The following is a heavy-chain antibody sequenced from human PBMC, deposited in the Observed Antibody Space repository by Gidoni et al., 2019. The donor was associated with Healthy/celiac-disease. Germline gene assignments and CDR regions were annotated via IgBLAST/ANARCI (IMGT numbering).Heavy chain of an antibody. V-gene: IGHV1-46*01. J-gene: IGHJ4*02. CDR3: ARGTFPGGTMIVVDTGDFFDY. CDR1: GYTFTSYY. D-gene: IGHD3-22*01. CDR2: INPSGGST. Sequence: QVQLVQSGAEVKKPGASVKVSCKASGYTFTSYYLHWMRQAPGQGLEWMGIINPSGGSTSYAQKFQGRVTMTRDTSTSTVYMELSSLRSEDTAVYYCARGTFPGGTMIVVDTGDFFDYWGQGTLVTVSS.